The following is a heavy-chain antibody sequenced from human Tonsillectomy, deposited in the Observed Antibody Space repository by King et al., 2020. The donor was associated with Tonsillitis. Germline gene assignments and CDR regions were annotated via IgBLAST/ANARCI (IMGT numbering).Heavy chain of an antibody. Sequence: HVQLVESGGGVVQPGRSLRLSCAASGFIFSSYNMHWVRQAPGKGLEWVAVISKNGGFLYYADSVKGRFTIARDNSKNTLSLQMNTLRAEDTAVYFCSREIPNGDCRLDLWGQGTLVTVSS. V-gene: IGHV3-30-3*01. CDR2: ISKNGGFL. J-gene: IGHJ5*02. CDR3: SREIPNGDCRLDL. D-gene: IGHD2-21*02. CDR1: GFIFSSYN.